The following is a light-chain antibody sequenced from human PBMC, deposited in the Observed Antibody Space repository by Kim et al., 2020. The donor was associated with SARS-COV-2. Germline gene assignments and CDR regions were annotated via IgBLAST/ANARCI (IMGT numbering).Light chain of an antibody. CDR1: QSVSTNY. CDR3: QQYGSSPYT. V-gene: IGKV3-20*01. J-gene: IGKJ2*01. Sequence: LSPGEGATLASRASQSVSTNYLALYQQKPGQAPRLLIYGATSRATGIPDRFRGSGSGTDFTLTISRLEAEDFAVYYWQQYGSSPYTFGQGTKLEI. CDR2: GAT.